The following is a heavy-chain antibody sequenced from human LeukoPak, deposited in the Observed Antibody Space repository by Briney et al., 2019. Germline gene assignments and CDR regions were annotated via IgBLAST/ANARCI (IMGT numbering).Heavy chain of an antibody. V-gene: IGHV1-46*01. CDR2: INPSGGST. D-gene: IGHD5-24*01. Sequence: GASVKVSCKASGYTFTSYYMHWVRQAPGQGLEWMGIINPSGGSTSYAQKFQGRVTMTRNTSISTAYMELSSLRSEDTAVYYCARVIEEMATIVNYYYGMDVWGQGTTVTVSS. J-gene: IGHJ6*02. CDR1: GYTFTSYY. CDR3: ARVIEEMATIVNYYYGMDV.